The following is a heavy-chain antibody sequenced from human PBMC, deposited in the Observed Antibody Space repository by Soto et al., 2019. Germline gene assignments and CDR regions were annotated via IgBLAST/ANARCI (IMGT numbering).Heavy chain of an antibody. V-gene: IGHV3-23*01. J-gene: IGHJ4*02. CDR3: TRVGATVFDY. CDR2: ISGSGGST. D-gene: IGHD1-26*01. Sequence: GGSMRLSCAASGLTFRGHAISRVRQAPGKGLEWVSAISGSGGSTYYADSVKGRFTISRDNSKNTLYLQMNSLRAEDTAVYYCTRVGATVFDYWGKGTLDPVSS. CDR1: GLTFRGHA.